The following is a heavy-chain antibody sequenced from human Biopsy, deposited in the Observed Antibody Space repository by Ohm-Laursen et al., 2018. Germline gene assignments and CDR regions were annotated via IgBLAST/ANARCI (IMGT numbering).Heavy chain of an antibody. CDR1: GYSFTSYY. CDR3: ARNTGWYGDLYYFDY. J-gene: IGHJ4*02. CDR2: INPRGSTT. V-gene: IGHV1-46*01. Sequence: ASVKVSCKASGYSFTSYYMHWVRQAPGQGLEWMGMINPRGSTTSYPQIFQGRVTMTRDTSKSTVYMELSSLRSADTAVYFCARNTGWYGDLYYFDYWGQGTLVTVSS. D-gene: IGHD6-19*01.